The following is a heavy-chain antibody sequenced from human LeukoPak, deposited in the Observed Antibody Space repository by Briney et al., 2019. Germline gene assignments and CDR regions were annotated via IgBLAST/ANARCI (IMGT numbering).Heavy chain of an antibody. Sequence: PGGSLRLSCAASGFTFRSYGMHRVRQAPGKGLEWVAIVWYDGNNKYYADSVKGRFTVSRDNSKDTVSLQLNSLRVEDTAVYYCARGSEAAAGAFDYWGQGALVTVPS. CDR1: GFTFRSYG. J-gene: IGHJ4*02. V-gene: IGHV3-33*01. D-gene: IGHD6-13*01. CDR2: VWYDGNNK. CDR3: ARGSEAAAGAFDY.